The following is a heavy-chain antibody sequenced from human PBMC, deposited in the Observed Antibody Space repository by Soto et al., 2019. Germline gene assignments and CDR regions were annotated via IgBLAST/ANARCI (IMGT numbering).Heavy chain of an antibody. V-gene: IGHV4-38-2*01. CDR1: GYSISSGYY. CDR2: IFHSGSA. Sequence: SLTCAVSGYSISSGYYWGWIRQPPGKGLEWIGSIFHSGSAYYNPSLKSRVTISLDTSKNQFSLKLSSVTAADTAVYYCARAGYCSSTSCYRGHMDVWGQGTTVTVSS. CDR3: ARAGYCSSTSCYRGHMDV. D-gene: IGHD2-2*02. J-gene: IGHJ6*02.